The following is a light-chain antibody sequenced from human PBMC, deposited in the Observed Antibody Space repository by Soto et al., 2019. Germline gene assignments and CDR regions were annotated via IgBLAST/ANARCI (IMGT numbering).Light chain of an antibody. V-gene: IGLV2-14*01. Sequence: QSALTQPASVSGSPGQSITISCTGTSXDVGGSKYVSWYQQYPGKVPKLLINKVSNRPSGVSNRFSGSKSGNTASLTISGLLAEDEADYFCTSSTSDSLYVFGTGTKVTVL. CDR2: KVS. J-gene: IGLJ1*01. CDR1: SXDVGGSKY. CDR3: TSSTSDSLYV.